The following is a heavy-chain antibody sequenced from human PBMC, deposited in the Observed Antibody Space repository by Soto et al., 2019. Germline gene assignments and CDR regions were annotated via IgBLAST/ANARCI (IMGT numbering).Heavy chain of an antibody. J-gene: IGHJ4*02. Sequence: GGSLRLSCAASGFTFSSYWMSWVRQAPGKGLEWVSTIKGGGGETSYVDSVKGRFTISRDNPKNTLYLQLNGLRAEDTAGYYCAKGRAVVPATGSDYWGQGPPVTLSS. CDR2: IKGGGGET. CDR1: GFTFSSYW. D-gene: IGHD2-2*01. CDR3: AKGRAVVPATGSDY. V-gene: IGHV3-7*03.